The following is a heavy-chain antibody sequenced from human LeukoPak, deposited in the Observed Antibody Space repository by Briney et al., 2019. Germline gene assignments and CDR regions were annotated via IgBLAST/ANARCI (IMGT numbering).Heavy chain of an antibody. D-gene: IGHD3-22*01. J-gene: IGHJ4*02. V-gene: IGHV1-46*01. CDR2: INPSGGST. Sequence: ASVKVSCKASGYTFTSYYMHWVRQAPGQGLEWMGIINPSGGSTSYAQKFQGRVTMTRDTSTSTVYMELSSLRSEDTAVYHCASAYYYDSSGYYYGFENWGQGTLVTVSS. CDR3: ASAYYYDSSGYYYGFEN. CDR1: GYTFTSYY.